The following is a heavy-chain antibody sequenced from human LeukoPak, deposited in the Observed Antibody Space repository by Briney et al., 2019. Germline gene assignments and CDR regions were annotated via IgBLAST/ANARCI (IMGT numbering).Heavy chain of an antibody. D-gene: IGHD1-1*01. Sequence: SVKVSCKASGGTFSSYAISWVRQAPGQGLEWMGGIIPIFGTANYAQKFQGRVTITADESTSTAYMELSSLRSEDTAVYYCARGPYLSIGQPYYYYYMDVWGQGTLVTVSS. J-gene: IGHJ6*03. CDR3: ARGPYLSIGQPYYYYYMDV. CDR1: GGTFSSYA. V-gene: IGHV1-69*01. CDR2: IIPIFGTA.